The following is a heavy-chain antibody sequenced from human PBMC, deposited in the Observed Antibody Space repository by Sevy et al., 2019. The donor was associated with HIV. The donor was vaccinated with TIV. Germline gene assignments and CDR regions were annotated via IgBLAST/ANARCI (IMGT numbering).Heavy chain of an antibody. CDR1: GGSITSLY. Sequence: SETLSLTCTVSGGSITSLYWNWIRQPPGKGLDWIANIYYNGPINYNPSLKSRVTLSLDTSKNQCSLRLSSVTAADTAMYYCAGENAWGRGYSWGQGTLVTVSS. CDR3: AGENAWGRGYS. V-gene: IGHV4-59*08. CDR2: IYYNGPI. D-gene: IGHD1-26*01. J-gene: IGHJ4*02.